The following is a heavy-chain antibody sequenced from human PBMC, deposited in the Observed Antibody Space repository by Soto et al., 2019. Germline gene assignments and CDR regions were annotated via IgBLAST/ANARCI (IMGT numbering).Heavy chain of an antibody. J-gene: IGHJ4*02. CDR3: AKDWVQDSSGYEDGVY. CDR1: GFTFSSYG. Sequence: GGSLRLSCAASGFTFSSYGMHWVRQAPGKGLEWVAVISYDGSNKYYADSVKGRFTISRDNSKNTLYLQMNSLRAEDTAVYDCAKDWVQDSSGYEDGVYWGQGTLVTVSS. V-gene: IGHV3-30*18. D-gene: IGHD3-22*01. CDR2: ISYDGSNK.